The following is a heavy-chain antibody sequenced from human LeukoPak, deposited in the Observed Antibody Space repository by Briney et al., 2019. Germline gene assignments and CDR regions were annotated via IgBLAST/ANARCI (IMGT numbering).Heavy chain of an antibody. Sequence: TGGSLRLSCAASGFTFDDYAMHWVRQAPGKGLEWVSGISWNSGSIDYADSVKGRFTISRDNAKNSLYLQMNSLRAEDTAFYYCAKDSRITMVRGVIVPSFDFWGQGTLVTVSS. CDR3: AKDSRITMVRGVIVPSFDF. CDR1: GFTFDDYA. CDR2: ISWNSGSI. V-gene: IGHV3-9*01. D-gene: IGHD3-10*01. J-gene: IGHJ4*02.